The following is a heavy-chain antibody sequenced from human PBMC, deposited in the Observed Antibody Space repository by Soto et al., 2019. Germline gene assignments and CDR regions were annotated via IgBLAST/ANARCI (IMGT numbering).Heavy chain of an antibody. CDR2: IYTSGST. J-gene: IGHJ5*02. CDR1: GGSISSYY. Sequence: QVQLQESGPGLVKPSETLSLTCTVSGGSISSYYWSWIRQPAGKGLEWIGRIYTSGSTNYNPSLQSRVTMSVDTSKNPFSLKLSSVTAADTAVYYCARGGPGGYGVTVAFDPWGQGTLVTVSS. CDR3: ARGGPGGYGVTVAFDP. D-gene: IGHD4-17*01. V-gene: IGHV4-4*07.